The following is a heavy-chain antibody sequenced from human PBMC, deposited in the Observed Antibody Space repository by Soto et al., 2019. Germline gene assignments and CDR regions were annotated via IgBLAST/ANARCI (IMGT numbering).Heavy chain of an antibody. D-gene: IGHD4-17*01. CDR3: ARDYGDPTGGGSGWFDP. V-gene: IGHV3-7*01. Sequence: EVQLVESGGGLVQPGGSLRLSCAASGFTFSSYWMSWVRQAPGKGLEWVANIKQDGSEKYYVDSVKGRFTISRDNAKNSLYLQMNSLRAEDTAVYYCARDYGDPTGGGSGWFDPWGQGTLVTVSS. J-gene: IGHJ5*02. CDR1: GFTFSSYW. CDR2: IKQDGSEK.